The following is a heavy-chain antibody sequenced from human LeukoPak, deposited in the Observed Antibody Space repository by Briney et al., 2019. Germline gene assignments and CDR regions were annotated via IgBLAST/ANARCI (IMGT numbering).Heavy chain of an antibody. J-gene: IGHJ4*02. CDR2: IYYTGIT. V-gene: IGHV4-59*01. CDR3: ARALALVQLLFDY. D-gene: IGHD1-26*01. Sequence: PSETLSLTCTVSGGSISGYYWSWIRQSPGKGLGWIGYIYYTGITAYNPSLGSRVTISVDRSNNQFSLRLTSVTAADTAVYYCARALALVQLLFDYWGQGTLVTVSS. CDR1: GGSISGYY.